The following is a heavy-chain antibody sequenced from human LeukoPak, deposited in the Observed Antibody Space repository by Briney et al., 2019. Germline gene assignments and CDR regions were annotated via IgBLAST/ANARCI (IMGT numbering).Heavy chain of an antibody. CDR3: ARRTTAFDI. V-gene: IGHV4-34*01. Sequence: PSETLSLTCAVYGGSFSGYYWSWIRQPPGKGLEWIGEINHSGSTNYNPSLKSRVTISVDTSKNQFSLKLSSVTAADTAVYYCARRTTAFDIWGQGTMVTVSS. CDR1: GGSFSGYY. J-gene: IGHJ3*02. D-gene: IGHD2/OR15-2a*01. CDR2: INHSGST.